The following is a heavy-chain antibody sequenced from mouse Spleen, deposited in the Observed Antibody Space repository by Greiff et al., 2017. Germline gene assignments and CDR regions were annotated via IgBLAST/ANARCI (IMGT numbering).Heavy chain of an antibody. CDR1: GFTFSDYY. J-gene: IGHJ1*01. D-gene: IGHD4-1*01. CDR3: ARGDWDHFDV. V-gene: IGHV5-16*01. CDR2: INYDGSST. Sequence: EVQVVESEGGLVQPGSSMKLSCTASGFTFSDYYMAWVRQVPEKGLEWVANINYDGSSTYYLDSLKSRFIISRDNAKNILYLQMSSLKSEDTATYYCARGDWDHFDVWGAGTTVTVSS.